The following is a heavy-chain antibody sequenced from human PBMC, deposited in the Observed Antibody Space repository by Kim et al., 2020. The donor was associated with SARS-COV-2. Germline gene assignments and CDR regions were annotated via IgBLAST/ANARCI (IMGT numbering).Heavy chain of an antibody. CDR2: I. CDR3: ARGITGKAFDI. V-gene: IGHV3-21*01. D-gene: IGHD3-16*01. J-gene: IGHJ3*02. Sequence: IYSAPSGEGLFTISGDQAKNSLYLQMNSLRAGDTAVYYCARGITGKAFDIWGQGTMVTVSS.